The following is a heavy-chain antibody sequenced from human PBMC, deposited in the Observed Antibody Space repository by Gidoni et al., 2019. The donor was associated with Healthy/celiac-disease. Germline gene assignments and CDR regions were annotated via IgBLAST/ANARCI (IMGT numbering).Heavy chain of an antibody. V-gene: IGHV5-51*01. CDR1: GYSFTSSW. Sequence: VQLVQSGAEVKKPGESLKISCTGSGYSFTSSWIGWVRQMPGTGLEWMGITYPGDSDTRYSPSFQGQVTISADKSISTAYLQWSSLKASDTAMYYCARLGWWYDILTGYYRLGAFDIWGQGTMVTVSS. CDR2: TYPGDSDT. D-gene: IGHD3-9*01. CDR3: ARLGWWYDILTGYYRLGAFDI. J-gene: IGHJ3*02.